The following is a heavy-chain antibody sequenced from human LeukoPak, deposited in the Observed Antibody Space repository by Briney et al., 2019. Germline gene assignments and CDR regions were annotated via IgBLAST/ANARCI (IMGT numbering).Heavy chain of an antibody. CDR2: ISGSGGST. CDR1: GFTFSSYA. CDR3: ATSSLRSTILDY. Sequence: GGSLRLSCAASGFTFSSYAMSWVRQAPGKGLEWVSAISGSGGSTYYADSVKGRFTISRDNSKNTLHLQMNSLRAEDTAVYYCATSSLRSTILDYWGQGTLVTVSS. J-gene: IGHJ4*02. D-gene: IGHD3-3*01. V-gene: IGHV3-23*01.